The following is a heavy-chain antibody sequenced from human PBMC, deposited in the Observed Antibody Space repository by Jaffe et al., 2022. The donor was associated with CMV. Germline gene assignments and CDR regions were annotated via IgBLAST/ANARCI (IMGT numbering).Heavy chain of an antibody. CDR3: ARDGGSSAGRGVSAYYYYYYGMDV. CDR2: INPSGGST. V-gene: IGHV1-46*01. D-gene: IGHD6-6*01. Sequence: QVQLVQSGAEVKKPGASVKVSCKASGYTFTSYYMHWVRQAPGQGLEWMGIINPSGGSTSYAQKFQGRVTMTRDTSTSTVYMELSSLRSEDTAVYYCARDGGSSAGRGVSAYYYYYYGMDVWGQGTTVTVSS. CDR1: GYTFTSYY. J-gene: IGHJ6*02.